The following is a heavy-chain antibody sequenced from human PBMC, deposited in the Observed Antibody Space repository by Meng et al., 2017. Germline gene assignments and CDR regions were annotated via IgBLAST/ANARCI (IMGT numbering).Heavy chain of an antibody. J-gene: IGHJ6*02. CDR2: INPNSGGT. CDR3: ARDPESGYYGSGNKGAKIYYYYGMDV. V-gene: IGHV1-2*06. CDR1: GYTFTGYY. Sequence: ASVKVSCKASGYTFTGYYMHWVRQAPGQGLEWMGRINPNSGGTNYAQKFQGRVTMTRDTSISTAYMELSRLRSDDTAVYYCARDPESGYYGSGNKGAKIYYYYGMDVWGQGTTVTVSS. D-gene: IGHD3-10*01.